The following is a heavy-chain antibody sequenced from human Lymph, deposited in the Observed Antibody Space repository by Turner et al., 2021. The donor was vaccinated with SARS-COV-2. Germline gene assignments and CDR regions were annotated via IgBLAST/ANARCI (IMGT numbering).Heavy chain of an antibody. V-gene: IGHV1-8*02. CDR2: MNPNSVNT. J-gene: IGHJ6*02. CDR3: ARGRYSGGGMDV. Sequence: QVQLVQSGAEVKKPGASVKVSCKAPGYTFTSYDINWVRQATGQGLEWMGWMNPNSVNTGYAQKFQGRVTMTRNTSIGTAYMELSSLRSEDTAVYYCARGRYSGGGMDVWGQGTTVTVSS. D-gene: IGHD1-26*01. CDR1: GYTFTSYD.